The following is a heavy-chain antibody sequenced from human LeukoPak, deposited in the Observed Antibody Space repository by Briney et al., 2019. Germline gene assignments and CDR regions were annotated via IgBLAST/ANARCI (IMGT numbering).Heavy chain of an antibody. CDR1: GGSISSGGYS. J-gene: IGHJ5*02. D-gene: IGHD1-14*01. Sequence: SETLSLTCAVSGGSISSGGYSWGWIRQPPGKGLEWIGYIYHSGSTYYNPSLKSRVTISVDRSKNQFSLKLSSVTAADTAVYYCARARREWFDPWGQGTLVTVSS. CDR3: ARARREWFDP. V-gene: IGHV4-30-2*01. CDR2: IYHSGST.